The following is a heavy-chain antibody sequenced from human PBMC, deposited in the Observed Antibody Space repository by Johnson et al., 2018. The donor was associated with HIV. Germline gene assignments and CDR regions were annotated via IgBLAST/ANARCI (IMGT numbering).Heavy chain of an antibody. V-gene: IGHV3-30*03. CDR3: ARARYTSDWYLYDAFDL. CDR1: GFTLSTYG. CDR2: ISFDGSNK. D-gene: IGHD6-13*01. Sequence: QVQLVESGGGLVKPGGSLRLSCAASGFTLSTYGMHWVRQAPGKGLEWVAVISFDGSNKYNADSVKGRFIISRDNSQNTLSLQMHSLRAEDMAVYHCARARYTSDWYLYDAFDLWGQGTMVTVSS. J-gene: IGHJ3*01.